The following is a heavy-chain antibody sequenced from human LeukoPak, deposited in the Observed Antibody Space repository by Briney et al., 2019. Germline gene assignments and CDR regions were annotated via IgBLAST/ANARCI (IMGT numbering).Heavy chain of an antibody. CDR3: ARGSVRGEFDP. Sequence: SETLSLTCTVSGGSISSSSYYWGWIRQPPGKGLEWIGDIIHSGGTNYNPSLKSRLSISVDTSKNQFSLKLSSVTAADTAVYYCARGSVRGEFDPWGQGTLVTVSS. CDR2: IIHSGGT. D-gene: IGHD3-10*01. V-gene: IGHV4-39*07. J-gene: IGHJ5*02. CDR1: GGSISSSSYY.